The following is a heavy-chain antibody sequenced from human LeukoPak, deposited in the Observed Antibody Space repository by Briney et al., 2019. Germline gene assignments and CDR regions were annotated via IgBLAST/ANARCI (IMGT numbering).Heavy chain of an antibody. CDR1: GGSISSGDYY. D-gene: IGHD6-13*01. J-gene: IGHJ6*02. Sequence: SETLSLTCTVSGGSISSGDYYWSWIRQPPGKGLEWIGYICYSGSTNYNPSLKSRVTISVDTSKNQFSLKLSSVTAADTAVYYCARDAGSSSVWDVWGQGTTVTVSS. CDR2: ICYSGST. V-gene: IGHV4-61*08. CDR3: ARDAGSSSVWDV.